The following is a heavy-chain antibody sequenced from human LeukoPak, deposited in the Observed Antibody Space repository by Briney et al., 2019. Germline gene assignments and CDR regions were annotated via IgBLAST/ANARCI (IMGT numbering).Heavy chain of an antibody. D-gene: IGHD2-15*01. Sequence: SETLSLTCTVSGGSINSYYWSWIRQPPGKGLEWIGYIHYSGSTNYNPSLKSRVTISVDTSKNQFSLKLSSVTAADTAVYYCARGGLNYYMDVWGKGTTVTISS. CDR3: ARGGLNYYMDV. CDR2: IHYSGST. V-gene: IGHV4-59*01. J-gene: IGHJ6*03. CDR1: GGSINSYY.